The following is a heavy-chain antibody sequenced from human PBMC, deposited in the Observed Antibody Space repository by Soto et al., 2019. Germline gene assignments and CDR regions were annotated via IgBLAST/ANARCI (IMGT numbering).Heavy chain of an antibody. J-gene: IGHJ5*02. V-gene: IGHV3-53*01. CDR2: IYSGGST. CDR1: GFTVSSNY. CDR3: ARTSWFGELLAPWFDP. Sequence: PGGSLILSCAPSGFTVSSNYMSSVREAPGEGLERVSVIYSGGSTFYADAVQGRFPVSRDNSKNTLYLQMNSLRAEDTAVYSGARTSWFGELLAPWFDPWGQGTLVTVSS. D-gene: IGHD3-10*01.